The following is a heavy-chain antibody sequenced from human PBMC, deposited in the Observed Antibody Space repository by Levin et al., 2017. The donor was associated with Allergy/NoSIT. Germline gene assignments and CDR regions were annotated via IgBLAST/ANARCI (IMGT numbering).Heavy chain of an antibody. Sequence: GESLKISCAASGFTFSSYAMSWVRQAPGKGLEWVSAISGSGGSTYYADSVKGRFTISRDNSKNTLYLQMNSLRAEDTAVYYCAKGPSSWYFDLWGRGTLVTVSS. CDR3: AKGPSSWYFDL. CDR2: ISGSGGST. J-gene: IGHJ2*01. D-gene: IGHD2-2*01. CDR1: GFTFSSYA. V-gene: IGHV3-23*01.